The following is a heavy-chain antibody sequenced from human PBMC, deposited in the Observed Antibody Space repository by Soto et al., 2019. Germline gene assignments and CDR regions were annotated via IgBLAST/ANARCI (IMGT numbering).Heavy chain of an antibody. Sequence: WETLSLTCTVSGGSISSYYWSWIRQPARKGLEWRCRIYTSGSTNYNPSLKSRVTMSVETSKNQLSLKLSSVTAAETAVYYCATAYDYYYGMDVWGQGTTVTVSS. CDR3: ATAYDYYYGMDV. CDR2: IYTSGST. V-gene: IGHV4-4*07. J-gene: IGHJ6*02. CDR1: GGSISSYY.